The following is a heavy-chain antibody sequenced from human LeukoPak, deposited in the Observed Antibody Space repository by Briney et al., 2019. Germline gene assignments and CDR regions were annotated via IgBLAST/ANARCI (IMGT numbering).Heavy chain of an antibody. D-gene: IGHD2-15*01. CDR2: INPNSGGT. Sequence: ASVKVSCKASGYTFTGYYMHWVRQAPGQGLEWMGWINPNSGGTNYAQKFQGRVTMTRDTSISTAYMELSRLRSDDTAVYYCARDRHIVVVVAASNRFDPWGQGTLVTVSS. V-gene: IGHV1-2*02. CDR3: ARDRHIVVVVAASNRFDP. J-gene: IGHJ5*02. CDR1: GYTFTGYY.